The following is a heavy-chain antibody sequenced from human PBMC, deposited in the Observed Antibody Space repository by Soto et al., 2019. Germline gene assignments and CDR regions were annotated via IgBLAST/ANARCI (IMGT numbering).Heavy chain of an antibody. J-gene: IGHJ4*02. CDR3: AKDGYYYDSSGYSAFDY. D-gene: IGHD3-22*01. Sequence: ESGGGVVQPGRSLRLSCAASGFTFSSYGMHWVRQAPGKGLEWVAVISYDGSNKYYADSVKGRFTISRDNSKNTLYLQMNSLRAEDTAVYYCAKDGYYYDSSGYSAFDYWGQGTLVTVSS. V-gene: IGHV3-30*18. CDR1: GFTFSSYG. CDR2: ISYDGSNK.